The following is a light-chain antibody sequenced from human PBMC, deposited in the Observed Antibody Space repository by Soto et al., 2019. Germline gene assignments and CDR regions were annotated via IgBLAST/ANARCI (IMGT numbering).Light chain of an antibody. V-gene: IGKV1-39*01. J-gene: IGKJ5*01. CDR2: VAS. CDR1: QSISTF. Sequence: DIQMTQSPSSLSASVGDRVTITCRASQSISTFLRWYQQKPGKAPNLLIYVASTLQSGVPSRFSGSGSGTDFTLTISSLQPEDFATYYCQQSYSTPITFGQGTRLEIK. CDR3: QQSYSTPIT.